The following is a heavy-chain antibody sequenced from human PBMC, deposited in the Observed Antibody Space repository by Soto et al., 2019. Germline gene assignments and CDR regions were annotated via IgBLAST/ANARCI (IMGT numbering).Heavy chain of an antibody. V-gene: IGHV4-30-4*01. Sequence: QVQLQESGPGLVKPSQTLSLTCTVSGGSISSGDYYWSWIRQPPGKGLEWIGYIYYSGSTYYNPSLKSRVSISVXXSKNQVSLKLSSVTAADTAVYYCASNSYGYTAYDYWGQGTLVTVSS. CDR2: IYYSGST. CDR1: GGSISSGDYY. D-gene: IGHD5-18*01. J-gene: IGHJ4*02. CDR3: ASNSYGYTAYDY.